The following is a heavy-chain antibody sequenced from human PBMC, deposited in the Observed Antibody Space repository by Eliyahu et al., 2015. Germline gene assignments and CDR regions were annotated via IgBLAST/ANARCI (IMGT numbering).Heavy chain of an antibody. Sequence: QEQLVQSGAEMKKPGASVKVSCQASGYTFTDYYIQWVRQAPGPGLGWMGMINPLGRRTNYAQKFQGRVTVTRDTSTSTAYMELSSLRSDDTALYYCARGVGAAAGNRFDNWGQGTLVTVSS. V-gene: IGHV1-46*01. D-gene: IGHD6-13*01. CDR2: INPLGRRT. CDR3: ARGVGAAAGNRFDN. CDR1: GYTFTDYY. J-gene: IGHJ4*02.